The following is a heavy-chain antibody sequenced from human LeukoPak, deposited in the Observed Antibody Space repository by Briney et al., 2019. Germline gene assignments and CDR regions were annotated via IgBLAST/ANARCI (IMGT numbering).Heavy chain of an antibody. CDR1: GGSYSGYY. D-gene: IGHD6-13*01. J-gene: IGHJ3*02. CDR2: INHSGST. V-gene: IGHV4-34*01. Sequence: SETLSLTCAVYGGSYSGYYWGWIRQPPAKGLDWIGEINHSGSTNYNPSLKSQVTISVDTSKNQFSLKLSSVTAADTAVYYCAIAAAGTRDAFDIWGQGTMVTVSS. CDR3: AIAAAGTRDAFDI.